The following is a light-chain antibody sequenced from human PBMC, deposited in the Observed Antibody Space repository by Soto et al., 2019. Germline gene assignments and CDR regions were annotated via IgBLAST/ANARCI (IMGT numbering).Light chain of an antibody. CDR2: EVS. Sequence: QSALAQPASVSGSPGQSITISCTGTSNDVGGYNYVSWYQQHPGKAPKLIIYEVSNRPSGFSDRFSGSKSGNTASLTISGLQAEDEADYYCSSYTGTNIVVFGGGTKVTVL. V-gene: IGLV2-14*01. CDR3: SSYTGTNIVV. CDR1: SNDVGGYNY. J-gene: IGLJ2*01.